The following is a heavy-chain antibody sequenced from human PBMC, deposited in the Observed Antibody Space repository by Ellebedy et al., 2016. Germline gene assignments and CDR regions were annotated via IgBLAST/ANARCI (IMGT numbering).Heavy chain of an antibody. CDR3: ARVELGSYDTSGYVDY. CDR1: GFTFTSYA. J-gene: IGHJ4*02. V-gene: IGHV1-3*01. D-gene: IGHD3-22*01. CDR2: INAGNGNT. Sequence: ASVKVSCKASGFTFTSYAMHWVRQAPGQRLEWMGWINAGNGNTKYSQKFQGRVTITRDTSASTAYMELSSLRSEDTAVYYCARVELGSYDTSGYVDYWGQGTLVTVSS.